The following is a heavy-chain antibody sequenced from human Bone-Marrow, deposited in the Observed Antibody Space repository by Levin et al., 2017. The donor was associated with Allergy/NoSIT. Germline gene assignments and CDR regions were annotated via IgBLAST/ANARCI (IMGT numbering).Heavy chain of an antibody. D-gene: IGHD3-22*01. CDR1: GYTFTGYY. V-gene: IGHV1-2*06. Sequence: PGESLKISCKASGYTFTGYYIHWVRQAPGQGLEWMGRINPNSGGTNYAQKFQGRVIMTRDTSISTAYMELSRLTSDDTAVYYCVRFRDGSYYDSSGPWGQGTLVTVSS. CDR3: VRFRDGSYYDSSGP. CDR2: INPNSGGT. J-gene: IGHJ5*02.